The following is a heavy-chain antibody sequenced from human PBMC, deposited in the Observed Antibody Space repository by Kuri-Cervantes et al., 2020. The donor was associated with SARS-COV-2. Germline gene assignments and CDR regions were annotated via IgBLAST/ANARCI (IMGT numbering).Heavy chain of an antibody. V-gene: IGHV4-34*01. CDR2: INHSGST. J-gene: IGHJ5*02. D-gene: IGHD3-3*01. CDR1: GGSFSGYY. CDR3: ARHSDYSSTLLRFLDPQWGFDP. Sequence: GSLRLSCAVYGGSFSGYYWSWIRQPPGKGLEWIGEINHSGSTNYNPSLKSRVTISIDTSNNHFSLKPSSVTAADTAVYYCARHSDYSSTLLRFLDPQWGFDPWGQGTLVTVSS.